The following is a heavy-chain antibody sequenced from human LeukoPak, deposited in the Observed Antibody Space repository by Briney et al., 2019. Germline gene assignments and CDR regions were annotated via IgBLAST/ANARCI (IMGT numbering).Heavy chain of an antibody. D-gene: IGHD3-22*01. CDR2: INSDGSST. J-gene: IGHJ4*02. CDR1: GFTFSSSA. V-gene: IGHV3-74*01. CDR3: ARGGRYYDSSRSCDY. Sequence: PGGSLRLSCAASGFTFSSSAMSWVRQVPGKGLVWVSRINSDGSSTNYADSVKGRFTISRDNANNTLYLQMNSLRAEDTAVYYCARGGRYYDSSRSCDYWGQGTLATVSS.